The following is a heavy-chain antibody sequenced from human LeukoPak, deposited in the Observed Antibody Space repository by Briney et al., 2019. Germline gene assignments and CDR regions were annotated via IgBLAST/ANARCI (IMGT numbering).Heavy chain of an antibody. CDR3: ARDWGRGYSYGDY. CDR1: GFTVSSNH. V-gene: IGHV3-66*01. D-gene: IGHD5-18*01. CDR2: IYSGGST. J-gene: IGHJ4*02. Sequence: PGGSLRLSCAASGFTVSSNHMSWVRQAPGKGLEWVSVIYSGGSTYYADSVKGRFTISRDNSKNTLYLQMNSLRAEDTAVYYCARDWGRGYSYGDYWGQGTLVTVSS.